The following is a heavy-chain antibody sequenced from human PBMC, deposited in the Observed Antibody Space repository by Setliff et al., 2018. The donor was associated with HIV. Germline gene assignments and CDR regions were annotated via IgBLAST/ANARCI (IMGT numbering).Heavy chain of an antibody. D-gene: IGHD3-16*01. Sequence: PSETLSLTCTVSGGPISSGGYYWNWIRQHPGKGLEWIGYIYYSGSTYYNPSLKSRVTISVDTSKNQFSLKLSSVTAADTAVYYCARSNGGLFDPWGQGTLVTVSS. CDR3: ARSNGGLFDP. CDR2: IYYSGST. J-gene: IGHJ5*02. CDR1: GGPISSGGYY. V-gene: IGHV4-31*03.